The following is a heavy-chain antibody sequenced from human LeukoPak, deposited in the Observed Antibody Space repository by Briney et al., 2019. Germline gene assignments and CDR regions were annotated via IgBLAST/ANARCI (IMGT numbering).Heavy chain of an antibody. CDR2: IIPIFGTA. CDR1: GGSVNSYA. D-gene: IGHD3-10*01. V-gene: IGHV1-69*01. J-gene: IGHJ4*02. CDR3: ARVSDDYGSGSYFFDY. Sequence: SVKVSCKASGGSVNSYAISCVRQAPGQGLEWMGGIIPIFGTANYAQKFQGRVTITADESTSTAYMELSSLRSEDTAVYYCARVSDDYGSGSYFFDYWGQGTLVTVSS.